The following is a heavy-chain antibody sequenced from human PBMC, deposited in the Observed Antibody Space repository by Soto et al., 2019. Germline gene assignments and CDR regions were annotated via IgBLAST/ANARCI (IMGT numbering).Heavy chain of an antibody. CDR3: AGAPGGYSGYDF. D-gene: IGHD5-12*01. CDR2: IIPIFGTA. CDR1: GGTFSSDA. V-gene: IGHV1-69*06. Sequence: QVQLVQSGAEVKKPGSSVKVSCKASGGTFSSDAISWVRQAPGHGLEWMGGIIPIFGTANYAQKFQGRVTITADKSTSTAYMELSSLSSEDTAVYYCAGAPGGYSGYDFWGQGTLVTVSS. J-gene: IGHJ4*02.